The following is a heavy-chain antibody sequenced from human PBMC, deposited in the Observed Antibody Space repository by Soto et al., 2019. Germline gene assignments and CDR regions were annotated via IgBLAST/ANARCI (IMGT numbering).Heavy chain of an antibody. J-gene: IGHJ4*02. CDR1: GDSMTKYY. V-gene: IGHV4-4*07. Sequence: QVQLQESGPGLVKPSETLSLTCTVSGDSMTKYYWSWIRQPAGKGLEWIGRIYTSGSTNYNPSLKSRVTMSLDTSNNHFSLKLKSVTAADTAVYYCARTVGAAYYFDFWGQGALVTFSS. D-gene: IGHD1-26*01. CDR2: IYTSGST. CDR3: ARTVGAAYYFDF.